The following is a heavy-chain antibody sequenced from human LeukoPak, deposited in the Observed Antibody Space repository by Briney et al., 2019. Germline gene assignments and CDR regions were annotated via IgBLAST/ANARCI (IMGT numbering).Heavy chain of an antibody. D-gene: IGHD3-22*01. J-gene: IGHJ3*02. CDR2: ISGSGGST. V-gene: IGHV3-23*01. CDR3: AKGYYYDSSGGSAFDI. Sequence: GGSLRLSCAASGFTFSSYAMSWVRQAPGKGLEWVSAISGSGGSTHYADSVKGRFTISRDNSKNTLYLQMNSLRAEDTAVYYCAKGYYYDSSGGSAFDIWGQGTMVTVSS. CDR1: GFTFSSYA.